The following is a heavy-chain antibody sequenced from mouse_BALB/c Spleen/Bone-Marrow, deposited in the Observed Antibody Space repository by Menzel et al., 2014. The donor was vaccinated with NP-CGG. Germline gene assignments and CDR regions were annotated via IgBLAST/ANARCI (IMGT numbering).Heavy chain of an antibody. CDR2: KWSDGST. Sequence: SGPGLVSPSQSLSITCTVSGFSLSSYGVHWVRQSPGKGLEWLVVKWSDGSTTYNSALKSRLSISKDNSKSQVFLKVNSLQTDDTAIYYCARYGNYAVDYWGQGTXVTXSX. J-gene: IGHJ4*01. V-gene: IGHV2-6*02. CDR3: ARYGNYAVDY. CDR1: GFSLSSYG. D-gene: IGHD2-1*01.